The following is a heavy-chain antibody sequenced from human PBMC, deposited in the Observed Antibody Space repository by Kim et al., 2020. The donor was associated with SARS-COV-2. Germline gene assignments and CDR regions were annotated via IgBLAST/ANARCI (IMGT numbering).Heavy chain of an antibody. D-gene: IGHD2-15*01. J-gene: IGHJ6*02. CDR1: GYSFTSYW. Sequence: GESLKISCKGSGYSFTSYWISWVRQMPGKGLEWMGRIDPSDSYTNYSPSFQGHVTISADKSISTAYLQWSSLKDSDTDMYYCARQDIVVVVAASPYYYYGMEVWGQGTTVTVSS. CDR3: ARQDIVVVVAASPYYYYGMEV. V-gene: IGHV5-10-1*01. CDR2: IDPSDSYT.